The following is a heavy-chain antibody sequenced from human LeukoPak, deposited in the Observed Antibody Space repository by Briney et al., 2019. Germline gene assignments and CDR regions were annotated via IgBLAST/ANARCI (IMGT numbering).Heavy chain of an antibody. Sequence: SETLSLTCTVSGGSISSSGYYWSWVRQHPGKGLEWIGYISYSGITKSNPSLESRLTLSVDTSKNQLSLRLTSVTAADTAVYYCARAPLTTATSDYFDLWGLGTLVTVSS. J-gene: IGHJ4*02. CDR1: GGSISSSGYY. CDR2: ISYSGIT. CDR3: ARAPLTTATSDYFDL. V-gene: IGHV4-30-4*08. D-gene: IGHD4-17*01.